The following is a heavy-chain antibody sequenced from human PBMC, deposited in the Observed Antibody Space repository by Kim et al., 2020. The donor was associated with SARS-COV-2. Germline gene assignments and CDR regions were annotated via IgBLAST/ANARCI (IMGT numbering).Heavy chain of an antibody. CDR1: GGSISSGGYY. CDR2: IYYSGST. Sequence: SETLSLTCTVSGGSISSGGYYWSWIRQHLGKGLEWIGYIYYSGSTYYNPSLKSRVTISVDTSKNQFSLKLSSVTAADTAVYYCAREGSYYDILTGFRGYYYGMDVWGQGTTVTVSS. CDR3: AREGSYYDILTGFRGYYYGMDV. J-gene: IGHJ6*02. V-gene: IGHV4-31*03. D-gene: IGHD3-9*01.